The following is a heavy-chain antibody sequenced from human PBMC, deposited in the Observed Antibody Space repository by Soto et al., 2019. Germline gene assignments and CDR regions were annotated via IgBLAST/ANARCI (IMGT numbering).Heavy chain of an antibody. J-gene: IGHJ4*02. CDR3: ARDGNSYDFWSGYYFRGFDY. CDR1: GGSFSGYY. V-gene: IGHV4-34*01. D-gene: IGHD3-3*01. CDR2: INHSGST. Sequence: SETLSLTCAVYGGSFSGYYWSWIRQPPGKGLEWIGEINHSGSTNYNPSLKSRVTISVDPSKNQFSLKLSSVTAADTAVYYCARDGNSYDFWSGYYFRGFDYWGQGTLVTVSS.